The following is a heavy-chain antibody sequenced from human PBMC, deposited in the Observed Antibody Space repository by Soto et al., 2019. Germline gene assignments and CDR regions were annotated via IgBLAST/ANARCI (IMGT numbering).Heavy chain of an antibody. V-gene: IGHV4-61*08. CDR3: ARVKRYYYDGSGYYQEPGWFDP. CDR2: IYYSGST. D-gene: IGHD3-22*01. Sequence: PSETLSLTCTVSGGSISSGDYYWSWIRQPPGKGLEWIGYIYYSGSTNYNPSLKSRVTISVDTSKNQFSLKLSSVTAADTAVYYCARVKRYYYDGSGYYQEPGWFDPWGQGTLVTVSS. CDR1: GGSISSGDYY. J-gene: IGHJ5*02.